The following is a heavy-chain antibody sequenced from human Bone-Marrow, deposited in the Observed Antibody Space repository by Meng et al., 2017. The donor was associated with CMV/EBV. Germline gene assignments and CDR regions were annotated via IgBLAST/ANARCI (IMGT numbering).Heavy chain of an antibody. CDR3: ARISIYGSGSYYYYYGMDV. D-gene: IGHD3-10*01. V-gene: IGHV1-18*01. J-gene: IGHJ6*01. CDR2: ISAYNGNT. Sequence: ASVKVSCKASGYTFTSYGISWVRQAPGQGLEWMGWISAYNGNTNYAQKLQGRVTMTTDTSTSTAHMELRSLRSDDTAVYYCARISIYGSGSYYYYYGMDVWGPGPTVTRSS. CDR1: GYTFTSYG.